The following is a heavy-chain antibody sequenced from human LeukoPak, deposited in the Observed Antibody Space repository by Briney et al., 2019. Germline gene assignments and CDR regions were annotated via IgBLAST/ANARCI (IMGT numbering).Heavy chain of an antibody. CDR1: GFTVSGNY. J-gene: IGHJ4*02. CDR3: ARGGGSFDY. D-gene: IGHD1-26*01. V-gene: IGHV3-53*01. CDR2: IYSATKT. Sequence: PGGSLRLSCAASGFTVSGNYMNWVRQSPPQGLEWVSLIYSATKTCYADSVKGRFTISRDNSKNTLYLQMNSLRAEDTAVYYCARGGGSFDYWGQGILVTVSS.